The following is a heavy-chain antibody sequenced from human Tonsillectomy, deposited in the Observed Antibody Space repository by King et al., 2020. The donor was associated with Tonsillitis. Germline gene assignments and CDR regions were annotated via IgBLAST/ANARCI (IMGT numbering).Heavy chain of an antibody. CDR2: ITSNSASI. V-gene: IGHV3-9*01. CDR3: AKAVVGATNWFDP. Sequence: VQLVESGGGLVQPGRSLRLSCAASGFTFDDYAMHWVRQAPGKGLEWVSTITSNSASIGYADSVKGRFTISRDNAKNSLYLQMHSLRPEDTALYYFAKAVVGATNWFDPWGQGTLVTVSS. J-gene: IGHJ5*02. CDR1: GFTFDDYA. D-gene: IGHD1-26*01.